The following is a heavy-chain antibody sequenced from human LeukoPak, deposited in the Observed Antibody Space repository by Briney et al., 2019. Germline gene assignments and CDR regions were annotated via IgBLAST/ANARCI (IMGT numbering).Heavy chain of an antibody. CDR3: ARMTMGRDAVGRSYRFGNTWFDA. V-gene: IGHV4-31*11. CDR2: IYYNGNT. CDR1: GGSISRGVYY. D-gene: IGHD3-16*02. Sequence: SQTLSLTCDVSGGSISRGVYYWSWVRRLPGKGLEWIGHIYYNGNTYYNPSLRRRVAISVATSENQISLKVASVTAADTAVYFCARMTMGRDAVGRSYRFGNTWFDAWGQGTLVTVSS. J-gene: IGHJ5*02.